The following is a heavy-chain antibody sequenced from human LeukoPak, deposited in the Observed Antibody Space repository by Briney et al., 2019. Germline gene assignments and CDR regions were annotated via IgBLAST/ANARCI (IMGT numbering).Heavy chain of an antibody. CDR3: ARSTVLGISGYWYFDL. CDR2: IYTSGST. Sequence: SETLSLTCAVSGASISSSNYYWSWIRQPAGKGLEWIGRIYTSGSTNYNPSLKSRVTISVDTSKNQFSLKLSSVTAADTAVYYCARSTVLGISGYWYFDLWGRGTLVTVSS. V-gene: IGHV4-61*02. J-gene: IGHJ2*01. D-gene: IGHD4-17*01. CDR1: GASISSSNYY.